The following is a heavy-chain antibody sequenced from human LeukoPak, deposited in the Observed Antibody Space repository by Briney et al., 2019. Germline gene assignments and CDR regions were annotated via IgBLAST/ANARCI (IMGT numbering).Heavy chain of an antibody. V-gene: IGHV3-23*01. Sequence: GGSLRLSCATSGFTFSNYAMNWVRQAPGKGLEWVSAITGSGGNTFYADSVKGRFTISRDNSKNTLYLQVNSLRDEDTAVYYCTKGFGSGWYVNDYWGQGTPVIVSS. J-gene: IGHJ4*02. CDR1: GFTFSNYA. CDR2: ITGSGGNT. CDR3: TKGFGSGWYVNDY. D-gene: IGHD6-19*01.